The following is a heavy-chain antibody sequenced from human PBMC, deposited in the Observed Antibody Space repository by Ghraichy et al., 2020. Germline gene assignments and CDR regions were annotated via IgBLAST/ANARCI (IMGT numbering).Heavy chain of an antibody. CDR1: GGSISRSNFY. J-gene: IGHJ4*02. D-gene: IGHD1-26*01. CDR3: ARHVGAAYFDY. CDR2: ISYTGHT. V-gene: IGHV4-39*01. Sequence: SETLSLTCTVSGGSISRSNFYWGWIHQPPGKGLEWIASISYTGHTYYNPSLKSRVTISVDKSRNQFSLKLSSLTAADTAVYYCARHVGAAYFDYWGQGTLVTVSS.